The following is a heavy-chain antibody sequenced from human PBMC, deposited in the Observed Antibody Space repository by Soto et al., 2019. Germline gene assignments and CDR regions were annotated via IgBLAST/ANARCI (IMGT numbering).Heavy chain of an antibody. D-gene: IGHD3-9*01. CDR1: GDSINSDSYY. Sequence: QLQLQESGPGLVKPSETLSLTCSVSGDSINSDSYYWGWLRQPPGKGLEWIGSIYYRGNTYYNPSLKTRVTISLDKSKSQFSLKLNSVTAADSAVYFCARLEGLATISYYFDYWGQGTLVTVSS. V-gene: IGHV4-39*01. CDR3: ARLEGLATISYYFDY. CDR2: IYYRGNT. J-gene: IGHJ4*02.